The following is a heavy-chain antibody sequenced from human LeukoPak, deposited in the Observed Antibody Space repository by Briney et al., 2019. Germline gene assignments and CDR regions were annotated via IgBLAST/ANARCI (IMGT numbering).Heavy chain of an antibody. CDR2: ISSFGSTI. V-gene: IGHV3-48*03. CDR3: AREYNWNQFNY. D-gene: IGHD1-1*01. Sequence: GGSLRLSCAASGFTFSSYEMNWVRQAPGKGLEWVSYISSFGSTIYYADPVKGRFTISRDNAKNSLYLQMNSLRAEDTVVYYCAREYNWNQFNYWGQGTLVTVSS. J-gene: IGHJ4*02. CDR1: GFTFSSYE.